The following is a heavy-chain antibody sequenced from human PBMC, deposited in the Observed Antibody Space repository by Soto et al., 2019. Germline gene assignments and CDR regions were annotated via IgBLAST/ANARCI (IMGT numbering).Heavy chain of an antibody. CDR3: VKGPRCDEDYYYGMDV. CDR1: GLSFGEYG. CDR2: ITGTSYTI. J-gene: IGHJ6*02. V-gene: IGHV3-48*02. Sequence: EVQLVESGGGSVQPGGSLTLSCVASGLSFGEYGMNWVRQAPGQGLEWIAYITGTSYTIDYADSVKGRFTISRDDGRNSLFLHMNSLRHDDTAVYYCVKGPRCDEDYYYGMDVWGPGTTVTVSS. D-gene: IGHD2-15*01.